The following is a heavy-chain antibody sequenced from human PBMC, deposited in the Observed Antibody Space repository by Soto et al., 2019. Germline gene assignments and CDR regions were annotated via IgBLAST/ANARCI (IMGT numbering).Heavy chain of an antibody. CDR1: GYTFTSYA. J-gene: IGHJ5*02. V-gene: IGHV1-3*05. D-gene: IGHD3-10*01. CDR2: INAGNGNT. CDR3: ARGVDYYGSGSPFYPSWLDP. Sequence: QVQLVQSGAEEKKPGASVKVSCKASGYTFTSYAMHWVRQAPGQRLEWMGWINAGNGNTKYSQKFQGRVTITRDTSASTAYMELSSLRSEDTAVYYCARGVDYYGSGSPFYPSWLDPWGQGTLVTVSS.